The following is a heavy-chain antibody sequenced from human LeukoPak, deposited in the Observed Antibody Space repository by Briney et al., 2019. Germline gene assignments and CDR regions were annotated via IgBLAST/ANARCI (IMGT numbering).Heavy chain of an antibody. D-gene: IGHD6-13*01. CDR1: GGSISSYY. CDR3: ARGLYSSSWYPLGYSSGFWFDY. V-gene: IGHV4-59*01. CDR2: IYYSGST. J-gene: IGHJ4*02. Sequence: SETLSLTCTVSGGSISSYYWSWIRQPPGKGLEWIGYIYYSGSTNYNPSLKSRVTISVDTSKNQFPLKLSSVTAADTAVYYCARGLYSSSWYPLGYSSGFWFDYWGQGTLVTVSS.